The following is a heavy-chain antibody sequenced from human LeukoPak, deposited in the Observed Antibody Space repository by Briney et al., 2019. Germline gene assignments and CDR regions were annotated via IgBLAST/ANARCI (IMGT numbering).Heavy chain of an antibody. Sequence: ASVKVSCTASGYTFTSYDINWVRQATGQGLEWMGWMNPNSGNTGYAQKFQGRVTMTRNTFISTVYMELNSLRSEDTAMYYCARGLRLPDSSGYVIDYWGQGTLVTVSS. D-gene: IGHD3-22*01. V-gene: IGHV1-8*01. CDR1: GYTFTSYD. J-gene: IGHJ4*02. CDR3: ARGLRLPDSSGYVIDY. CDR2: MNPNSGNT.